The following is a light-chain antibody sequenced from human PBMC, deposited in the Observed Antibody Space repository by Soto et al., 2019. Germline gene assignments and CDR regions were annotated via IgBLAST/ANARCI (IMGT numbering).Light chain of an antibody. CDR3: QQYGSSPLWT. V-gene: IGKV3-20*01. CDR1: QSVSSY. Sequence: GLSQSPYTLSLSTGERATLSCRASQSVSSYLAWYQQKPGQAPRLLIYGASSRATGIPDRFSGSGSGTDFTLTISRLEPEDFAVYYCQQYGSSPLWTFAQGTKVAIK. J-gene: IGKJ1*01. CDR2: GAS.